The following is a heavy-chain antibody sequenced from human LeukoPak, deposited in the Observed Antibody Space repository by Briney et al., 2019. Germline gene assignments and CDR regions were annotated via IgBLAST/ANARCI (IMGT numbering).Heavy chain of an antibody. CDR2: ISGSGDST. CDR3: ARDRGYSCGY. V-gene: IGHV3-23*01. CDR1: GFTFSSYA. D-gene: IGHD5-18*01. J-gene: IGHJ4*02. Sequence: GGSLRLSCAASGFTFSSYAMSWVRQAPGKGLEWVSAISGSGDSTYHADSVKGRFTISRDNSKNTLYLQMNSLRAEDTAVYYCARDRGYSCGYWGQGTLVTVSS.